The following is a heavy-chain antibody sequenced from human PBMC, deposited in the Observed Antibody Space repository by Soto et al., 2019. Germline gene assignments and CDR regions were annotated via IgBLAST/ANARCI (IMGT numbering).Heavy chain of an antibody. CDR2: ISWNSGSI. CDR3: AKDIGGGIAAAGTSLDY. V-gene: IGHV3-9*01. CDR1: GFTFDDYA. Sequence: EVQLVESGGGLVQPGRSLRLSCAASGFTFDDYAMHWVRQAPGKGLEWVSGISWNSGSIGYADSVKGRFTISRDNAKNSLYLQMNSLRAEDTALYYCAKDIGGGIAAAGTSLDYWGQGTLVTVSS. J-gene: IGHJ4*02. D-gene: IGHD6-13*01.